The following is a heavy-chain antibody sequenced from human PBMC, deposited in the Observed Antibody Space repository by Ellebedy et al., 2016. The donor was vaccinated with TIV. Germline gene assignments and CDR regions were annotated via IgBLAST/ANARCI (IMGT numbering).Heavy chain of an antibody. Sequence: SETLSLTXAVYGESFSGHYWSWIRQSSGKGLEWIGEISHTGSPNYNPSFKSRVVMSVDTSKNQFPLKLTSVTAADTATYYCARRTSGGIDYWGQGMSVTVSS. CDR2: ISHTGSP. J-gene: IGHJ4*02. CDR1: GESFSGHY. CDR3: ARRTSGGIDY. D-gene: IGHD3/OR15-3a*01. V-gene: IGHV4-34*01.